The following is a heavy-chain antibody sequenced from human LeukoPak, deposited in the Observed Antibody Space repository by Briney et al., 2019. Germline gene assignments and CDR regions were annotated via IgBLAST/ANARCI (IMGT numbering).Heavy chain of an antibody. V-gene: IGHV3-49*04. CDR2: IRSKAYGGTT. CDR3: TRDLGYSSSSFGMDV. CDR1: GFTFGDYA. J-gene: IGHJ6*02. Sequence: GRSLRLPCTASGFTFGDYAMSWVRHAPGKGLEWVGFIRSKAYGGTTEYAASVKGRFTISRDDSKSIAYLQMNSLKTEDTAVYYCTRDLGYSSSSFGMDVWGQGTTVTVSS. D-gene: IGHD6-6*01.